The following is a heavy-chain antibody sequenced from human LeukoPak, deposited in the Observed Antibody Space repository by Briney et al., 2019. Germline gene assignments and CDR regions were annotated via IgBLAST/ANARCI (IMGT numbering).Heavy chain of an antibody. D-gene: IGHD3-9*01. CDR3: ARAETTGYYYYFDY. V-gene: IGHV3-53*01. Sequence: GGSLRLSCAASGFTVSSNYMSWVRRAPGKGLEWVSVIYSGGSTYYADSVKGRFTISRDNSKNTLYLQMNSLRAEDTAVYYCARAETTGYYYYFDYWGQGTLVTVSS. CDR1: GFTVSSNY. J-gene: IGHJ4*02. CDR2: IYSGGST.